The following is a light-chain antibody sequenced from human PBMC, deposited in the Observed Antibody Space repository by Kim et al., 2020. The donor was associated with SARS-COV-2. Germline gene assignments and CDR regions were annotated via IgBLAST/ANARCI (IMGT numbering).Light chain of an antibody. V-gene: IGLV1-44*01. CDR2: NNS. Sequence: GQRVTLACSASNSKHGSNAANWYQRLPGTAATVLIYNNSQRPAGVPDRFAGSKSGTSASLAISGLQSEDEADYYCAAWDDSLNGWVFGGGTQLTVL. CDR3: AAWDDSLNGWV. J-gene: IGLJ3*02. CDR1: NSKHGSNA.